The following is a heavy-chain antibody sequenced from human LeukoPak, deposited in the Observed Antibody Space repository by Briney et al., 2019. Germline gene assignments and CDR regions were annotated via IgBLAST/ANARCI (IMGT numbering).Heavy chain of an antibody. D-gene: IGHD6-13*01. J-gene: IGHJ4*02. CDR2: IKQDGSEK. Sequence: PGGSLRLSCAASGFTFSNYWMSWVRQAPGKGLEWVANIKQDGSEKYFVDSVKGRFTFSRDNSKNTLYLQMNSLRAEDTAVYYCARDLGSSYDYWGQGTLVTVSS. CDR3: ARDLGSSYDY. CDR1: GFTFSNYW. V-gene: IGHV3-7*03.